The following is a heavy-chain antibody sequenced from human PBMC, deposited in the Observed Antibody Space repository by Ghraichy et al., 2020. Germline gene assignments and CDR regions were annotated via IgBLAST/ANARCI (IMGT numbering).Heavy chain of an antibody. CDR3: ARFLEALRYPERYNWFDP. V-gene: IGHV3-66*01. J-gene: IGHJ5*02. CDR1: GFTVSSNY. Sequence: LTCAASGFTVSSNYMSWVRQAPGKGLEWVSVIYSGGSTYYADSVKGRFTISRDNSKNTLYLQMNSLRAEDTAVYYCARFLEALRYPERYNWFDPWGQGTLVTVSS. CDR2: IYSGGST. D-gene: IGHD3-9*01.